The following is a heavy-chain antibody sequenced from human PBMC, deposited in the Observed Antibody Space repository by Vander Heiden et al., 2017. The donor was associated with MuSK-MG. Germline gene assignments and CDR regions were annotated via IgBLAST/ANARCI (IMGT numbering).Heavy chain of an antibody. CDR3: ATEGYCSSTSCYEDFQH. Sequence: EVQLVESGGGLVKPGGSLRLSCAASGFTFRSYSMNWVRQAPGKGLEWVSSISSSSSYIYYADSVKGRVTISRDNAKNSLYLQMNSLRAEDTAVYYCATEGYCSSTSCYEDFQHWGQGTLVTVSS. V-gene: IGHV3-21*01. CDR1: GFTFRSYS. D-gene: IGHD2-2*01. CDR2: ISSSSSYI. J-gene: IGHJ1*01.